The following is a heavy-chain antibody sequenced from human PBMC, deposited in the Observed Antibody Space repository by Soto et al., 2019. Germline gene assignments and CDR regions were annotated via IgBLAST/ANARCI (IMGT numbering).Heavy chain of an antibody. CDR1: GDSLSSYY. D-gene: IGHD3-10*01. Sequence: QVQLQESGPGLVKPSETLSLTCSVSGDSLSSYYWSWIRQSPEMGLEWIASVSSTGRTHYNPSLKSCGRISVDASESHGSVRPTSVTSADTAMSYCARVVIWGWGGGDWFDPWGQGTLVCVSS. CDR3: ARVVIWGWGGGDWFDP. V-gene: IGHV4-59*01. CDR2: VSSTGRT. J-gene: IGHJ5*02.